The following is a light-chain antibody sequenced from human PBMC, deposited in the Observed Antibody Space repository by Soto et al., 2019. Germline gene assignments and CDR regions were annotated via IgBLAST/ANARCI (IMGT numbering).Light chain of an antibody. CDR2: GTS. J-gene: IGKJ1*01. CDR3: LQDSSYPRT. CDR1: QDIRNE. Sequence: AIQMTQSPSSVSASIGDRVTITCRASQDIRNEVGWYQQRPGKAPKLLVYGTSYLESGVPSRFSGGGSGTDFTLTISSLQPEDFATYYCLQDSSYPRTFGQGTTVEL. V-gene: IGKV1-6*02.